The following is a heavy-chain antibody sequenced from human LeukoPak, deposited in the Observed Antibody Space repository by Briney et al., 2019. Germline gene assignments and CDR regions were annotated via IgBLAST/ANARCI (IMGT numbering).Heavy chain of an antibody. J-gene: IGHJ4*02. CDR2: ISSSSSYI. CDR3: ARDRSLPVVGSSGYYNDY. Sequence: PGGSLRLSCAASGFTFSSYSMNWVRQAPGKGLEWVSSISSSSSYIYYADSVKGRFTISRDNAKNSLYLQMNSLRAEDTAVYYCARDRSLPVVGSSGYYNDYWGQGTLVTVSS. V-gene: IGHV3-21*01. CDR1: GFTFSSYS. D-gene: IGHD3-22*01.